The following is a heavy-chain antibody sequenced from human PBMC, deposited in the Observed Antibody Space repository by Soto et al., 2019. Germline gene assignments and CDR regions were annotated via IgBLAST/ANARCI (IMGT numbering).Heavy chain of an antibody. J-gene: IGHJ6*02. CDR1: GDSVSSNSAA. D-gene: IGHD2-15*01. V-gene: IGHV6-1*01. Sequence: SQTLSLTCAISGDSVSSNSAAWNWIRQSPSRGLEWLGRTYYRSKWYNDYAVSVKSRITINPDTSKNQFSLQLNSVTPEDTAVYYCAISRAAGGSYYYYYGMDVWGQVTTVTVSS. CDR2: TYYRSKWYN. CDR3: AISRAAGGSYYYYYGMDV.